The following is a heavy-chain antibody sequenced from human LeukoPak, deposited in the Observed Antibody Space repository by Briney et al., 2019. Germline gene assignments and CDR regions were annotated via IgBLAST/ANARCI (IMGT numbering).Heavy chain of an antibody. J-gene: IGHJ2*01. V-gene: IGHV4-59*08. CDR3: AGHKVHDFGGSDWYFDL. Sequence: SETLSLTCTVSGASISRSSWSWVRQPPGKGLEWIGYMFYGGDTNHNPSLKSRVTMSVDMSKNQFSLRLSSVTAADTAVYYCAGHKVHDFGGSDWYFDLWGRGTLVTVSS. D-gene: IGHD4-23*01. CDR1: GASISRSS. CDR2: MFYGGDT.